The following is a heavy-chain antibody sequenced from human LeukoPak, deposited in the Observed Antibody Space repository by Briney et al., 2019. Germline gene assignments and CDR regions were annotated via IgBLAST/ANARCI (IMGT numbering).Heavy chain of an antibody. CDR3: ARAPALRFLEYYFYYMDV. Sequence: RGSLRPSCLPSRFPSGNYWMHWVRQVPGGGLVWVSRINSDGSTSTYADTVKGRFTISRDKAKDTLYLQMNSLRAEDTAVYYCARAPALRFLEYYFYYMDVWGKGTTVTVSS. CDR1: RFPSGNYW. D-gene: IGHD3-3*01. J-gene: IGHJ6*03. CDR2: INSDGSTS. V-gene: IGHV3-74*01.